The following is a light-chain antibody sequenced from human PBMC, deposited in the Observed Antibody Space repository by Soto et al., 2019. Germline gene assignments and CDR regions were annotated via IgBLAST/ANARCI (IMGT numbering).Light chain of an antibody. Sequence: QSVLTQPASASGSPGQSITISCTGTSSDVGSYNLVSWYQQHPGKAPKLMIYEGSKRPSGVSNRFSGSKSGNTASLTISGLQAEDEADYYCSSYTSSSTLFGTGTKVTVL. CDR1: SSDVGSYNL. CDR2: EGS. V-gene: IGLV2-14*02. J-gene: IGLJ1*01. CDR3: SSYTSSSTL.